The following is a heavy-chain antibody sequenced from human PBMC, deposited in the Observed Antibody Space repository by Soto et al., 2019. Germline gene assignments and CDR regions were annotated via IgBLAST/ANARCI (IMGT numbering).Heavy chain of an antibody. D-gene: IGHD3-3*01. CDR1: GYKVSTWHNFTSYW. J-gene: IGHJ6*02. V-gene: IGHV5-51*01. Sequence: PGESLKISCMGSGYKVSTWHNFTSYWIAWVRQMPGEGLEWMGIIYPGDSGTRYSPSFQGQVTISADKSINSVYLQWSSLKASDTATYYCARLGFNYDFLSGYYNVHHYYGIDVWGQGTTVTV. CDR2: IYPGDSGT. CDR3: ARLGFNYDFLSGYYNVHHYYGIDV.